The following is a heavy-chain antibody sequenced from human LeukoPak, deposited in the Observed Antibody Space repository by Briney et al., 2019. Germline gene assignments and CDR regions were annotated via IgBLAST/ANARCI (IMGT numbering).Heavy chain of an antibody. CDR1: GFTFSSYA. J-gene: IGHJ4*02. V-gene: IGHV3-30-3*01. CDR3: VGRFDY. CDR2: ISYDGSNK. Sequence: GRSLRLSCAASGFTFSSYAMHWVRQAPGKGLEWVAVISYDGSNKYYADSVKGRFTISRDNSKNTLYLQMNSLRAEDTAVYYCVGRFDYWGQGTLVTVSS.